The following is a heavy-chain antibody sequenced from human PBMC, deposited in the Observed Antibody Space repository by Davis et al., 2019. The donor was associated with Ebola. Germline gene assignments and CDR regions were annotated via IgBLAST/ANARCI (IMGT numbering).Heavy chain of an antibody. CDR2: IYYSGST. V-gene: IGHV4-31*03. CDR1: GGSISSGGYY. CDR3: ARAQTMVTTCWFDP. D-gene: IGHD4-17*01. Sequence: SETLSLTCTVSGGSISSGGYYWSWIRQHPGKGLEWIGYIYYSGSTYYNPSLKSRVTISVDTSKNQFSLKLSSVTAADTAVYYCARAQTMVTTCWFDPWGQGTLVTVSS. J-gene: IGHJ5*02.